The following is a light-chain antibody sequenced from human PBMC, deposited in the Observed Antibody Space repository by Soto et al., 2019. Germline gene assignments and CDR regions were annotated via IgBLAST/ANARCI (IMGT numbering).Light chain of an antibody. J-gene: IGLJ3*02. CDR2: RND. CDR1: SSNIGSNY. CDR3: AAWDDTLGVGV. Sequence: QAVVTQPPSGSGTPGQRVTISCSGSSSNIGSNYVYWYQQVPGKAPKLLMYRNDERPSGVPDRFSGSRSGTSASLAISGLRSEDEADYYCAAWDDTLGVGVFGGGTKLTVL. V-gene: IGLV1-47*01.